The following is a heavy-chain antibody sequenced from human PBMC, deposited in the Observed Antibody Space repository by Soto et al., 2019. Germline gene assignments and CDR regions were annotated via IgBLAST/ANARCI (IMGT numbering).Heavy chain of an antibody. CDR2: INHSGST. J-gene: IGHJ5*02. D-gene: IGHD3-10*01. CDR3: ARVLLWFGNKHNWFDP. V-gene: IGHV4-34*01. Sequence: SETLSLTCAVYGGSFSGYYWSWIRQPPGKGLEWIGKINHSGSTNYNPSLKSRVTISVDTSKNQFSLKLGSVTAADTAVYYCARVLLWFGNKHNWFDPWGQGTLVTVSS. CDR1: GGSFSGYY.